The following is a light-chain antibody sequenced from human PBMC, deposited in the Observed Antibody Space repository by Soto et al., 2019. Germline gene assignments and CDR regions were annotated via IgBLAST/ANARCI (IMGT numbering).Light chain of an antibody. Sequence: EIVLTQSPATLSVSPGERATLSCRASQSVSSNFLSWYQQTPGQAPRLLIYGASSRATGIPDRFSGSGSGTDFTLTISRLEPEDFAVYYCQQYGSSPQTFGQGTKVEIK. CDR3: QQYGSSPQT. J-gene: IGKJ1*01. CDR1: QSVSSNF. CDR2: GAS. V-gene: IGKV3-20*01.